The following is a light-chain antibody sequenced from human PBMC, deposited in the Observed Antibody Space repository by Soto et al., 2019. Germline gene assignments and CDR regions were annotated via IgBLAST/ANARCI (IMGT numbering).Light chain of an antibody. J-gene: IGKJ4*01. CDR1: QSISTY. V-gene: IGKV1-39*01. Sequence: DIQMTQSPSSLSASVGDRVTITCRASQSISTYLNWYQQKPGKAPNLLICAASSLQSGVPSRFSGSDSGTDFTLTISNLQPEDFATYYCQQTYSTPTFGGGTKVEMK. CDR2: AAS. CDR3: QQTYSTPT.